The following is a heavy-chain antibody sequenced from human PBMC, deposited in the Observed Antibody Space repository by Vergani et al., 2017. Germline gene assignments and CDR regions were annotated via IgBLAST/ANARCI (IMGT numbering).Heavy chain of an antibody. CDR3: ARTVCSGGSCVGYYYYGMDV. V-gene: IGHV5-51*01. J-gene: IGHJ6*02. D-gene: IGHD2-15*01. Sequence: EVQLVQSGAEVKKPGESLKISCKGSGYSFTSYWIGWVRQMPGKGLEWMGSIYPGDSDPRYSPSFQGQVTISAVKSISTAYLQWSSLKASDTAMYYCARTVCSGGSCVGYYYYGMDVWGQGTTVTVSS. CDR2: IYPGDSDP. CDR1: GYSFTSYW.